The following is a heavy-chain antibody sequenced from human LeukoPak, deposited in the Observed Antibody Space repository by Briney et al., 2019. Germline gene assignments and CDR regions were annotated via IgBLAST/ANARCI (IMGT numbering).Heavy chain of an antibody. CDR2: IWFDGSNK. Sequence: GGSLRLSCEASGFTFSSYGMHWVRQAPGKGLEWVAVIWFDGSNKYYADSVKGRFTISRDNSKNTLFLQMNSLRAEDTAVYYCARDREPRDSELDYWGQGTLVTVSS. CDR1: GFTFSSYG. D-gene: IGHD1-26*01. J-gene: IGHJ4*02. CDR3: ARDREPRDSELDY. V-gene: IGHV3-33*01.